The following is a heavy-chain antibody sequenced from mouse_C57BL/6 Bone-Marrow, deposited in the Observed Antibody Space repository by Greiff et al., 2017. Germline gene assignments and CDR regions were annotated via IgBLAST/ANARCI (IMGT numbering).Heavy chain of an antibody. D-gene: IGHD4-1*01. V-gene: IGHV1-69*01. J-gene: IGHJ2*01. CDR2: IDPSDSYT. Sequence: QVQLQQSGAELVMPGASVKLSCKASGYTFTSYWMHWVKQRPGQGLEWIGEIDPSDSYTNYNQKFKGKSTLTEDKSSSTAYMQLSSLTSEDSAVYYCARTGFDYWGQGTTLTVSS. CDR3: ARTGFDY. CDR1: GYTFTSYW.